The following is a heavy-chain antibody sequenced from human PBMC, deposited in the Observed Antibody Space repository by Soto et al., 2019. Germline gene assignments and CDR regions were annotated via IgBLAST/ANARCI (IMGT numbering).Heavy chain of an antibody. CDR1: VFAFSNYA. J-gene: IGHJ4*02. CDR2: LSGSGVST. V-gene: IGHV3-23*01. D-gene: IGHD3-22*01. CDR3: AKIESRFYYDSSGYYPFDY. Sequence: GGSLRLSCAASVFAFSNYAMTWVRQAPGKGLEWVSALSGSGVSTYYADSVTGRFTISRDNSKNTVYLQMNSLRAEDTAVYYCAKIESRFYYDSSGYYPFDYWGQGTLVTVSS.